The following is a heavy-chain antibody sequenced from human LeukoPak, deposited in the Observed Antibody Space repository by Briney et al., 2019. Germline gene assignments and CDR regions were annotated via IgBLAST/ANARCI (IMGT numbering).Heavy chain of an antibody. D-gene: IGHD1-1*01. J-gene: IGHJ4*02. CDR1: GFTFSSYA. V-gene: IGHV3-23*01. CDR3: AKERTTGTTGLD. Sequence: AGGSLRLSCAASGFTFSSYAMSWVRQAPGKGLEWVSAISGSGGSTYYADSVKGRFTISRDNSKNSLYLQMNSLRTEDTALYYCAKERTTGTTGLDWSQGTLVTVSS. CDR2: ISGSGGST.